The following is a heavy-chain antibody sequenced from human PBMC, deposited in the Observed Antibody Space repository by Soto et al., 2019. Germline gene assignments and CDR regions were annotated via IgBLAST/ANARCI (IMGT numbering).Heavy chain of an antibody. Sequence: QVQLVQSGAEVKKPGSSVKVSCKASAGTFSSYTISWVRQAPGQGLEWMGRIIPNLGIANYAQKFQGRVTITADKSTSTAYMELSSLRSEDTAVYYCARAISTGGFDYWGQGTLVTVSS. CDR2: IIPNLGIA. CDR1: AGTFSSYT. J-gene: IGHJ4*02. CDR3: ARAISTGGFDY. D-gene: IGHD2-2*01. V-gene: IGHV1-69*02.